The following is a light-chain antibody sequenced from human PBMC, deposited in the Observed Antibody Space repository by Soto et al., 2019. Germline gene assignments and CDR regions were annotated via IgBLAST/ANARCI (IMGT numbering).Light chain of an antibody. V-gene: IGLV1-40*01. CDR1: SSNIGAGYD. Sequence: QSVLTQPPSVSGAPGQRVTISCTGSSSNIGAGYDVHWYQQLPGTAPKLLIYGNSNRPSGVPDRFSGSKSGTSASLAITGLQAEDEADYYCKSYDSSLSAYVFGTGTKVTAL. CDR3: KSYDSSLSAYV. CDR2: GNS. J-gene: IGLJ1*01.